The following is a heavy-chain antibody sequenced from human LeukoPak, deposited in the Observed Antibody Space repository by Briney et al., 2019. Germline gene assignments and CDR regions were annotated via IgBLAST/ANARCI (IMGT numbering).Heavy chain of an antibody. CDR2: IYPGDSDT. Sequence: GESLEISCKASGYSFTSYWIGWVRQMPGKGLDWMGIIYPGDSDTTYSPSFQGQVTISADKSSSTAYLQWSSLKASDTAMYYCARHEGVAVAGEGDFWGQGTLVTVSS. J-gene: IGHJ4*02. D-gene: IGHD6-19*01. V-gene: IGHV5-51*01. CDR1: GYSFTSYW. CDR3: ARHEGVAVAGEGDF.